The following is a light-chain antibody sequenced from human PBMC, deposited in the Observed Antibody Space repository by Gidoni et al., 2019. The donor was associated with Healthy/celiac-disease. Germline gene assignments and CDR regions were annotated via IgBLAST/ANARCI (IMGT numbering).Light chain of an antibody. J-gene: IGKJ4*01. CDR2: AAS. CDR1: QSISSY. Sequence: MTQSPSSLSASVGDRVTITCRASQSISSYLNWYQQKPGKAPKLLIYAASSLQSGVPSRFSGSGSGTDFTLTISSLQPEDFATYYCQQSYSTPPMLTFGGGTKVEIK. CDR3: QQSYSTPPMLT. V-gene: IGKV1-39*01.